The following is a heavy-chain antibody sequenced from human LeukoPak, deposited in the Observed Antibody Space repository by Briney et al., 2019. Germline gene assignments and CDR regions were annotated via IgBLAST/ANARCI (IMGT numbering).Heavy chain of an antibody. V-gene: IGHV3-23*01. J-gene: IGHJ6*03. CDR3: AKRVYDILTGYYNYYYYMDV. Sequence: GGSLRLSCAASGFTFSSYATSWVRQAPGKGLEWVSAISGSGGSTYYADSVKGRFTISRDNSKNTLYLQMNSLRAEDTAVYYCAKRVYDILTGYYNYYYYMDVWGKGTTVTVSS. CDR1: GFTFSSYA. D-gene: IGHD3-9*01. CDR2: ISGSGGST.